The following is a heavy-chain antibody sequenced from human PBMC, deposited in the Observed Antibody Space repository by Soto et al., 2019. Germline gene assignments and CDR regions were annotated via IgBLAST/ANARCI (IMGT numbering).Heavy chain of an antibody. CDR2: IYHSGST. CDR3: ARVPSP. J-gene: IGHJ5*02. V-gene: IGHV4-30-2*06. CDR1: GGSMISYY. Sequence: PSETLSLTCTVSGGSMISYYWSWIRQSPGKGLEWIGYIYHSGSTYYNPSLKSRVTISVDRSKNQFSLKLSSVTAADTAVYYCARVPSPWGQGTLVTVSS.